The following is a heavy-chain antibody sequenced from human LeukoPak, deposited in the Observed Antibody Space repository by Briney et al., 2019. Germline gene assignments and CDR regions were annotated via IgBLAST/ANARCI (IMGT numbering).Heavy chain of an antibody. J-gene: IGHJ6*04. Sequence: ASVKVSCKASGGTFSSYAISWVRQAPGQGLEWMGGIIPIFGTANYAQKFQGRVTITTDESTSTAYMELSSLRSEDTAVYYCARAVSNSPRPAPMDVWAKGPRSPSPQ. CDR3: ARAVSNSPRPAPMDV. D-gene: IGHD4-11*01. CDR2: IIPIFGTA. CDR1: GGTFSSYA. V-gene: IGHV1-69*05.